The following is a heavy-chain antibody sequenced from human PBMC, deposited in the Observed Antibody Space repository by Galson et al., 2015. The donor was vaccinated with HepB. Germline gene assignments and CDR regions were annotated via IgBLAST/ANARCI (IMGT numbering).Heavy chain of an antibody. J-gene: IGHJ3*02. V-gene: IGHV3-7*01. D-gene: IGHD3-22*01. Sequence: SLRLSCAASGFTFSSYWMSWVRQAPGKGLEWVANIKQDGSEKYYVDSVKGRFTISRDNAKNSLYLQMNSLRAEDTAVYYCARDLHDSSGYYIYFAFDIWGQGTMVTVSS. CDR2: IKQDGSEK. CDR1: GFTFSSYW. CDR3: ARDLHDSSGYYIYFAFDI.